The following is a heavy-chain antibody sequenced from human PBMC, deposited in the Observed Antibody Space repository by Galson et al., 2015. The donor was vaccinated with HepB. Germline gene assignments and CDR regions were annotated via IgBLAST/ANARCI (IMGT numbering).Heavy chain of an antibody. D-gene: IGHD6-13*01. CDR1: GFTFSDYY. CDR2: ISSSSSYT. V-gene: IGHV3-11*06. CDR3: ARTSSWYGVSGWLDY. J-gene: IGHJ4*02. Sequence: SLRLSCAASGFTFSDYYMSWIRQAPGKGLEWVSYISSSSSYTNYADSVKGRFTISRDNAKNSLYLQMNSLRAEDTAVYYCARTSSWYGVSGWLDYWGQGTLVTVSS.